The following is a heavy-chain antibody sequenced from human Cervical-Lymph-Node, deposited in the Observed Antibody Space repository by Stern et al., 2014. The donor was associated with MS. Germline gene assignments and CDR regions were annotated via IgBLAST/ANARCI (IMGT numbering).Heavy chain of an antibody. CDR3: AKGRGRMIVVTAGRRIGDAFDV. Sequence: EVQLVESGGGLVQPGGSLRLSCEASGFTFQTYGMHWVRQAPGKGPEWGSHIRGNGAGADYADSVEGRFTVSRDNSNNMVFLEMANLRVEDTALYYCAKGRGRMIVVTAGRRIGDAFDVWGQGTMVTVSS. CDR1: GFTFQTYG. J-gene: IGHJ3*01. D-gene: IGHD2-21*02. CDR2: IRGNGAGA. V-gene: IGHV3-23*04.